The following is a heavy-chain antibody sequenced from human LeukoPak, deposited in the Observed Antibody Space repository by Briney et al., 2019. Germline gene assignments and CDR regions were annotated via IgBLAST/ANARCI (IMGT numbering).Heavy chain of an antibody. CDR2: ISWNSGSI. D-gene: IGHD6-19*01. Sequence: GGSLRLSCAASGFTFSSYAMHWVRQAPGKGLEWVSGISWNSGSIGYADSVKGRFTISRDNAKNSLYLQMNSLRAEDTALYYCAKEAKWLNAFDIWGQGTMVTVSS. CDR3: AKEAKWLNAFDI. CDR1: GFTFSSYA. V-gene: IGHV3-9*01. J-gene: IGHJ3*02.